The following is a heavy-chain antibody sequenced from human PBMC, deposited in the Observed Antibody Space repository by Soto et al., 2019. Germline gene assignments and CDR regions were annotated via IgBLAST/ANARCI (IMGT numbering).Heavy chain of an antibody. CDR3: ARAPGVRSFQRFDP. CDR2: IYYSGST. D-gene: IGHD3-10*01. CDR1: GGSISSDY. J-gene: IGHJ5*02. Sequence: QVQLQESGPGLVKPSETLSLTCTVSGGSISSDYWSWVRQPPGKGLEWIGYIYYSGSTNYSPSLRSRVTISVDTSKNQFSLRLSSVTAADTAVYYCARAPGVRSFQRFDPWGQGTLVIVSS. V-gene: IGHV4-59*01.